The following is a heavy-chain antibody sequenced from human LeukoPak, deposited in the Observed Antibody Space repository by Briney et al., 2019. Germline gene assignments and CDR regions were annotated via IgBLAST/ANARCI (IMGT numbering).Heavy chain of an antibody. D-gene: IGHD3-3*01. J-gene: IGHJ4*02. V-gene: IGHV3-48*02. CDR2: ISSSSSTI. CDR3: ARGLFLEWFNFDY. Sequence: QPGGSLRLSCAASGFTFSSYSMNWVRQAPGKGPEWVSYISSSSSTIYYADSVKGRFTISRDNAKNSLYLQMNSLRDEDTAVYYCARGLFLEWFNFDYWGQGTLVTVSS. CDR1: GFTFSSYS.